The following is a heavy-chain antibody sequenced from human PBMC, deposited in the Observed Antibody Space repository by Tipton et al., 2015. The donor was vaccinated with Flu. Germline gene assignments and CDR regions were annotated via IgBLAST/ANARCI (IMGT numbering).Heavy chain of an antibody. Sequence: TLSLTCTVSGGSISSYYWSWIRQPPGKGLEWIGYIYYSGSTNYNPSLKSRVTISVDTSKNQFSLKLSSVTAADTAVYYCARWGVRGGWFDPWGQGTLVTVSS. D-gene: IGHD2-8*01. CDR3: ARWGVRGGWFDP. CDR1: GGSISSYY. CDR2: IYYSGST. V-gene: IGHV4-59*01. J-gene: IGHJ5*02.